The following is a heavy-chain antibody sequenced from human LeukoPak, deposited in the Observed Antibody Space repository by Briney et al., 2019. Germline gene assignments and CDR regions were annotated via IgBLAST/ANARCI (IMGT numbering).Heavy chain of an antibody. CDR1: GDSISSYY. CDR3: ARVVYSHYWPEGMDV. J-gene: IGHJ6*02. D-gene: IGHD4-11*01. CDR2: IYNSETT. Sequence: ESGPGLVEPSETLSLTCTVSGDSISSYYWSWIRQPPGKGLEWIGYIYNSETTNYNPSLESRVTISEDTSKNQFSLMLTSVTAADTAVYYCARVVYSHYWPEGMDVWGQGTTVTVSS. V-gene: IGHV4-59*01.